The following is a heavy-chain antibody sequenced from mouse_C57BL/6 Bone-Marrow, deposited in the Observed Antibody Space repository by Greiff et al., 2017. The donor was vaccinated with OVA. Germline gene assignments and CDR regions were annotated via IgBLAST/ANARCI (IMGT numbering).Heavy chain of an antibody. J-gene: IGHJ4*01. D-gene: IGHD2-3*01. Sequence: VHVKQSGAELVRPGASVKLSCTASGFNIKDDYMHWVKQRPEQGLEWIGWIDPENGDTEYASKFPGKATITADTSSNTAYLQFSSLTSEDTAVYYCTTDGYMRGNYAMDYWGQGTSVTVSS. V-gene: IGHV14-4*01. CDR3: TTDGYMRGNYAMDY. CDR2: IDPENGDT. CDR1: GFNIKDDY.